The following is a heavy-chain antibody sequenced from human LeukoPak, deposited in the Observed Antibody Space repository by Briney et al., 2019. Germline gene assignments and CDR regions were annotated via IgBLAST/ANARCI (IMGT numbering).Heavy chain of an antibody. J-gene: IGHJ4*02. D-gene: IGHD2-2*01. V-gene: IGHV1-8*01. CDR1: GYTFTSYD. CDR2: MNPNSGNT. CDR3: ARDEPLFRDQLLYY. Sequence: GASVTVSCKASGYTFTSYDINWVRQAPGQGLEWMGWMNPNSGNTGYAQKFQGRVTMTRNTSISTAYMELSRLRSDDTAVYYCARDEPLFRDQLLYYWGQGTLVTVSS.